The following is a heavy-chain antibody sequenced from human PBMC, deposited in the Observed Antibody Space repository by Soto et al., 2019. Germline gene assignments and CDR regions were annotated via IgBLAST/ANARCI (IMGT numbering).Heavy chain of an antibody. CDR1: GYTFTSYY. CDR2: INPSGGST. D-gene: IGHD3-22*01. J-gene: IGHJ4*02. CDR3: ARDVGIYYDSSGYYLSY. V-gene: IGHV1-46*01. Sequence: ASVKVSRKASGYTFTSYYMHWVRQAPGQGLEWMGIINPSGGSTSYAQEFQGRVTITADESTSTAYMELSSLRAEDTAVYYCARDVGIYYDSSGYYLSYWGQGTLVTVSS.